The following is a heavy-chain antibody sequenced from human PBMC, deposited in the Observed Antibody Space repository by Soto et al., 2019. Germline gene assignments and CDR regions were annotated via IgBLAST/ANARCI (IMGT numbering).Heavy chain of an antibody. D-gene: IGHD2-2*01. CDR1: AAPISWGDYS. CDR2: IFHGGST. V-gene: IGHV4-30-2*01. J-gene: IGHJ5*02. CDR3: ARGRVVVPAAVMFNCLDP. Sequence: SDTLSLTCPIPAAPISWGDYSSNWLRQPPGQGPEWIGYIFHGGSTYYNPSLRSRVTISVDRSRTQFSLKMSSVTAADTAVYYCARGRVVVPAAVMFNCLDPWGQGALVTVSS.